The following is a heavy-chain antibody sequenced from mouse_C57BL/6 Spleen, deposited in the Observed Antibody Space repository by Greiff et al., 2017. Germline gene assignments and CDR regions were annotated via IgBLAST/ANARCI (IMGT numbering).Heavy chain of an antibody. J-gene: IGHJ3*01. Sequence: EVKLQESVAELVRPGASVKLSCTASGFNIKNTYMHWVKQRPEQGLEWIGRIDPANGNTKYAPKFQGKATITADTSSNTAYLQLCSLTSEDTAIYYCAREGAYYDYDGGFAYWGQGTLVTVSA. V-gene: IGHV14-3*01. CDR1: GFNIKNTY. CDR3: AREGAYYDYDGGFAY. D-gene: IGHD2-4*01. CDR2: IDPANGNT.